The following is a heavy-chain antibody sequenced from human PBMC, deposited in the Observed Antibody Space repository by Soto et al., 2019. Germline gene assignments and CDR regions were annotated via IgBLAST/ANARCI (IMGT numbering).Heavy chain of an antibody. D-gene: IGHD1-1*01. CDR1: GYTFTSYY. CDR3: ACRSPPKAGKPSPDYYYYMDV. CDR2: INPSGGST. J-gene: IGHJ6*03. V-gene: IGHV1-46*03. Sequence: ASVKVSCKASGYTFTSYYMHWVRQAPGQGLEWMGIINPSGGSTSYAQKFQGRVTMTRDTSTSTVYMELSSLRSEDTAVYYCACRSPPKAGKPSPDYYYYMDVWGKGTTVTVSS.